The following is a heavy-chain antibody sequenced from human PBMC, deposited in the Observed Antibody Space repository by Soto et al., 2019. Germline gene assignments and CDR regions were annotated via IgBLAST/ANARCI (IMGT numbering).Heavy chain of an antibody. CDR3: ARDLAFDAFDI. Sequence: EVQLVESGGGLVQPGGSLRLSCVASGFTFSRYWMSWVRQAPGKGLEWVANIKQDGSENYYVDSVKGRFTISRDNAKNSLYLQMNSLRAEDTAVYYCARDLAFDAFDIWGQGTMVTVSS. V-gene: IGHV3-7*04. CDR2: IKQDGSEN. J-gene: IGHJ3*02. CDR1: GFTFSRYW.